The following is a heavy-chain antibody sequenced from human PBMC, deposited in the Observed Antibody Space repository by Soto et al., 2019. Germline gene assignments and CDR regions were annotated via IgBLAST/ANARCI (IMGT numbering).Heavy chain of an antibody. CDR2: INSDGSVS. J-gene: IGHJ6*03. CDR3: ARGDCVGGSCYSLAGSFYYDMDV. CDR1: GFTFSNYW. Sequence: EVKLVESGGGSVQPGGSLRLSCAASGFTFSNYWMYWVRQAPGQGLVWVSRINSDGSVSRYADSVKGRLTISRDNVKNTLYLQMNRLRVEDTAVYYCARGDCVGGSCYSLAGSFYYDMDVWGKGTTVTVFS. D-gene: IGHD2-15*01. V-gene: IGHV3-74*01.